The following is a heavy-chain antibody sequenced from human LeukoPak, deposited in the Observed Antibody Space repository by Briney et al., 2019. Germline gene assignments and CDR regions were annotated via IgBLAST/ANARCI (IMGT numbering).Heavy chain of an antibody. D-gene: IGHD3-10*01. V-gene: IGHV3-23*01. Sequence: GGSLRLSCAASGFTFSSNAMSWVRQAPGKGLERVSAISGSGGSTYYADSVKGRFTISRDNSKNTLYLQMNSLRAEDTAVYYCANYYGSARYGMDVWGQGTTVTVSS. CDR1: GFTFSSNA. CDR3: ANYYGSARYGMDV. J-gene: IGHJ6*02. CDR2: ISGSGGST.